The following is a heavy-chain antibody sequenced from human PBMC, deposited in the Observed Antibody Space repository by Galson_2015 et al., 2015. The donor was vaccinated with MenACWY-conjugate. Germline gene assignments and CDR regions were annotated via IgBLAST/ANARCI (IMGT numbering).Heavy chain of an antibody. V-gene: IGHV3-30*02. CDR2: IRHDESIK. CDR3: AKVRTGDYYDSVGPGVGAFDI. CDR1: GFTFSAFG. J-gene: IGHJ3*02. Sequence: SLRLSCATSGFTFSAFGMHWVRQAPGRGLEWVAYIRHDESIKYYGDSVKGRFTISRDNSEKTVYLQMTSLRVDDTAVYYCAKVRTGDYYDSVGPGVGAFDIWGQGTEVIVSS. D-gene: IGHD3-10*01.